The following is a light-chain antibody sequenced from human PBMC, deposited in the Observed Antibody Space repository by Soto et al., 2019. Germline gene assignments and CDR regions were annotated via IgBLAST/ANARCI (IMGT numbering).Light chain of an antibody. J-gene: IGKJ1*01. V-gene: IGKV1-39*01. CDR3: QQTDSTPQT. CDR2: AAS. CDR1: QSIRNY. Sequence: DIQMTQSPSSLSASVGDRVTISCRASQSIRNYVSWYQQKPGTAPKLLIRAASTLQSGVPSRFSGSGSGTDFTLTISSLQIGDFATYFCQQTDSTPQTFGQGTNVEI.